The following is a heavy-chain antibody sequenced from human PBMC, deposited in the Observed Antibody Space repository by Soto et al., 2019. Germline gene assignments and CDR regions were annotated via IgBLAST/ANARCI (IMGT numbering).Heavy chain of an antibody. J-gene: IGHJ3*02. CDR3: ARDSSSWYAFDI. Sequence: GGSLRLSCAASGFTFSSYGMHWVRQAPGKGLEWVAVIWYDGSNKYYADSVKGRFTISRDNSKNTLYLQMNSLRAEDTAVYYCARDSSSWYAFDIWGQGTMVTVSS. D-gene: IGHD6-13*01. CDR1: GFTFSSYG. V-gene: IGHV3-33*01. CDR2: IWYDGSNK.